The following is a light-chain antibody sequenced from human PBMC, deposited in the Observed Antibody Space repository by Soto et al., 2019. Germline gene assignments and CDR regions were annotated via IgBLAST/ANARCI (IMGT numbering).Light chain of an antibody. CDR1: SSDVGGYNY. J-gene: IGLJ1*01. CDR2: EVS. CDR3: LSYADTAYV. Sequence: QSALTQPPSASGSPGQSVTISCAGTSSDVGGYNYVSWYQQYPGNVPKLMIYEVSERPSGVPDRFSGSKSGNTAFLTVSGLQAEDEADYYCLSYADTAYVFGTGTKLTVL. V-gene: IGLV2-8*01.